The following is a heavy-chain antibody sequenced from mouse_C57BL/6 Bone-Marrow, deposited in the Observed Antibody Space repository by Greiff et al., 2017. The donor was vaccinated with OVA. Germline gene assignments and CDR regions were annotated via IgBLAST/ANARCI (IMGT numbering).Heavy chain of an antibody. CDR3: ARKNSGDRFAY. Sequence: VQLQESGAELARPGASVKLSCKASGYTFTSYGISWVKQRTGQGLEWIGEIYPSSGNTYYNEKFKGQATLTADKSSSTPYMELRSLTSEDSAVYFCARKNSGDRFAYWGQGTLVTVSA. V-gene: IGHV1-81*01. J-gene: IGHJ3*01. CDR1: GYTFTSYG. CDR2: IYPSSGNT.